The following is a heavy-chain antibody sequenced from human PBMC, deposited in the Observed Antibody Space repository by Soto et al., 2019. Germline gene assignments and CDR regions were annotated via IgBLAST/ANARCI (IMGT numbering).Heavy chain of an antibody. CDR3: ARQGNIRFSHTTWFDP. D-gene: IGHD3-3*01. CDR2: IYYSGST. CDR1: GGSMSSYY. V-gene: IGHV4-59*08. J-gene: IGHJ5*02. Sequence: SQTLSLTCSVSGGSMSSYYWSWIRQPPGKGLEWIGHIYYSGSTNYNPSLKSRVTISVDTSKNQFSLKLTSVTAADTAVYYCARQGNIRFSHTTWFDPWGHGTPVTVSA.